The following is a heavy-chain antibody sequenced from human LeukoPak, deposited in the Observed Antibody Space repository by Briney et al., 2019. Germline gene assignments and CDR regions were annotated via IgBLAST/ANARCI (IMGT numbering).Heavy chain of an antibody. CDR2: IYPGDSDT. Sequence: GESLKISCKGSGYTFTSYWIGWVRQMPGKSLEWMGIIYPGDSDTRYRPSFQGQVTISADKSISTAYLQWSSLKASDTAMYYCALYFDTYYFDYWGQGTLVTVSS. V-gene: IGHV5-51*01. CDR1: GYTFTSYW. D-gene: IGHD2-2*02. J-gene: IGHJ4*02. CDR3: ALYFDTYYFDY.